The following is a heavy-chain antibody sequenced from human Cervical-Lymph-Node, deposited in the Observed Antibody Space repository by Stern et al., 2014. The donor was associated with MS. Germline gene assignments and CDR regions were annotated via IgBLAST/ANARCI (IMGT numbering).Heavy chain of an antibody. J-gene: IGHJ5*02. CDR2: IYSGDSDT. Sequence: EVQLVESGAEVKQPGESLKLSCKASGYSFTSYWIGWVRQAPGKGLEWVGIIYSGDSDTRYSPSLHGRVTISADQSISTASLQRGSLKASDTAMYYCARLTIQLWLEGNWFDPWGQGTLVTVSS. CDR3: ARLTIQLWLEGNWFDP. D-gene: IGHD5-18*01. V-gene: IGHV5-51*03. CDR1: GYSFTSYW.